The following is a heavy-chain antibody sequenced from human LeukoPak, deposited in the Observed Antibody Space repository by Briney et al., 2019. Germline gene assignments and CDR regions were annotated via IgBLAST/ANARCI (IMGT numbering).Heavy chain of an antibody. CDR1: GFTLSNYW. Sequence: HPGGSLRLSCAASGFTLSNYWMNWVRQVPGKGLVWVSHINSDGSNIRYADSVKGRFTISRDNAKNSLYLQMDSLRPEDTAVYYCIRDGLGTSPYDLWGQGALVTVSS. D-gene: IGHD7-27*01. CDR3: IRDGLGTSPYDL. J-gene: IGHJ5*02. V-gene: IGHV3-74*01. CDR2: INSDGSNI.